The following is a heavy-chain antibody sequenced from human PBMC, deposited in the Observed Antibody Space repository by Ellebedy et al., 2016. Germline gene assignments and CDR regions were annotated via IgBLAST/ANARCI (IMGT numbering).Heavy chain of an antibody. CDR2: IKQGGIEK. CDR1: GFPFTNYW. CDR3: ARGGRGLDYHDRYGYYGASGMDV. V-gene: IGHV3-7*01. J-gene: IGHJ6*02. Sequence: GGSLRLSCAASGFPFTNYWMTWVRQAPGKGLAWVASIKQGGIEKYYVDSVKGRFTISRDNAKNSMHLQMNSLRAEDTAVYYCARGGRGLDYHDRYGYYGASGMDVWGQGTTVTVSS. D-gene: IGHD5-18*01.